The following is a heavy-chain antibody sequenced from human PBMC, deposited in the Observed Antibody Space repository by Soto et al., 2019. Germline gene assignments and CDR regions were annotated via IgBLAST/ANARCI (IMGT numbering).Heavy chain of an antibody. Sequence: GGSLRLSCAASGFTFSSYGMHWVRQAPGKGLEWVAVISYDGSNKYYADSVKGRFTTSRKNSKNTLYLQMNSLRAEDTAVYYCANTYYDILTGYSPYYYYYMDVWGKGTTVTVSS. J-gene: IGHJ6*03. CDR3: ANTYYDILTGYSPYYYYYMDV. D-gene: IGHD3-9*01. CDR1: GFTFSSYG. V-gene: IGHV3-30*18. CDR2: ISYDGSNK.